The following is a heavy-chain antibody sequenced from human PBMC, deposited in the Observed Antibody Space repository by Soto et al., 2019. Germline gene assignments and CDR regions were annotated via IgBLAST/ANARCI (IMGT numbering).Heavy chain of an antibody. V-gene: IGHV3-23*01. Sequence: EVQLLQSGGGLVQPGGSVRLSCTASGFIFSTYAITWVRQSPGKGLEWFSVVGASGGETYYSDSVKGRFTISRDHSKNTLYLQMNNLRAESTAVYYCTRPPSYSWVRDDFDVWGQGTMVTVSS. D-gene: IGHD2-2*01. CDR1: GFIFSTYA. J-gene: IGHJ3*01. CDR3: TRPPSYSWVRDDFDV. CDR2: VGASGGET.